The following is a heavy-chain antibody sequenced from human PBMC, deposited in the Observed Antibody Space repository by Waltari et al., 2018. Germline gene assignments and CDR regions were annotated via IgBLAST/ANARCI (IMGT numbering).Heavy chain of an antibody. V-gene: IGHV3-23*01. CDR1: EFTFSNYA. CDR2: ISGSGART. Sequence: EVQLLESGGGLAQPGGSLRLSCEASEFTFSNYAMSWVRQAQGKGVEWISGISGSGARTSYADAVTGRFTISRANSKNTLYLQMNSLRAEDTSVYYCANSTLKGYYWGQGTLVTVSS. CDR3: ANSTLKGYY. J-gene: IGHJ4*02.